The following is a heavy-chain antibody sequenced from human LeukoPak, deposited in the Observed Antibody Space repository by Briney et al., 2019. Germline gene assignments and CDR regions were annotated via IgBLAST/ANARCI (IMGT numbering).Heavy chain of an antibody. V-gene: IGHV5-51*01. CDR1: GYIFTNYW. J-gene: IGHJ5*02. Sequence: PGESLKISCKASGYIFTNYWIGWVRQMPGKGLEWVAIIYPGDSDTRYSPSFQGQVTISADKSINTAYLQWSSLKASDTAMYYCARRTSFSRYAADPRGQGTLVTVSS. CDR2: IYPGDSDT. CDR3: ARRTSFSRYAADP. D-gene: IGHD2-2*01.